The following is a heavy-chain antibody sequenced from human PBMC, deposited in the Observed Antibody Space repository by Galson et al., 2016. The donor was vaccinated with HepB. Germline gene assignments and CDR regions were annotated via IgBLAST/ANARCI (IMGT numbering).Heavy chain of an antibody. CDR2: ISYDGSNK. V-gene: IGHV3-30*18. CDR3: AKDTTFRFRSCPEN. Sequence: SLRLSCAASGFSFRSYDIHWVRQAPGKGLEWVAVISYDGSNKYYEDSVKGRFTISRDNSKNTSNLQMNSLRAEDTAVYYCAKDTTFRFRSCPENWGQGTLVTVSS. J-gene: IGHJ4*02. D-gene: IGHD2/OR15-2a*01. CDR1: GFSFRSYD.